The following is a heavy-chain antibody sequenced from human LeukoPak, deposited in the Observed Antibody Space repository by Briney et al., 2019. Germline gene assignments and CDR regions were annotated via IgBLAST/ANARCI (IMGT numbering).Heavy chain of an antibody. V-gene: IGHV4-31*03. D-gene: IGHD5-18*01. J-gene: IGHJ4*02. Sequence: SETLSLTCTVSGGSISSDDYYWSWIRQHPGKGLEGIGYIYYSGSTYYNPSLKSRVTISIDTSKNQFSLKLSSVTAADTAVYYCARAETPRNSYGYLDYWGQGTLVTVSS. CDR2: IYYSGST. CDR1: GGSISSDDYY. CDR3: ARAETPRNSYGYLDY.